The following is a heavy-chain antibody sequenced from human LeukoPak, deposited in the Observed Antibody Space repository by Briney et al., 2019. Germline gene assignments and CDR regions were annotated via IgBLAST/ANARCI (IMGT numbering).Heavy chain of an antibody. Sequence: GGSLRLSCAASGFTFHAYGMSWVRHVPGKGLEWVSYIGWNGGSTGYADSVKGRFTIPRDNSKNSLYLQMHSVRAENTALYYSARDPNAHASWGQGTLVTVSS. CDR2: IGWNGGST. CDR1: GFTFHAYG. J-gene: IGHJ5*02. V-gene: IGHV3-20*04. D-gene: IGHD2-8*01. CDR3: ARDPNAHAS.